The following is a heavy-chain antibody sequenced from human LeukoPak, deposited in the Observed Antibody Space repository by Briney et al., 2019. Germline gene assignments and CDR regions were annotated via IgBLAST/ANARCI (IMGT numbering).Heavy chain of an antibody. V-gene: IGHV1-24*01. Sequence: ASVKVSCKVSGYTLTELSMHWVRQAPGKGLEWMGGFDPEDGETIYAQKFQGRVTMTRNTSISTAYMELSSLRSEDTAVYYCARGKGSTSRRYNWFDPWGQGTLVTASS. CDR2: FDPEDGET. D-gene: IGHD2-2*01. CDR3: ARGKGSTSRRYNWFDP. J-gene: IGHJ5*02. CDR1: GYTLTELS.